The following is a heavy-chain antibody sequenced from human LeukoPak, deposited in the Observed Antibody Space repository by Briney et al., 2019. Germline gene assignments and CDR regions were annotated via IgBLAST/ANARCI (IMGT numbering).Heavy chain of an antibody. CDR2: IWYDGSNK. CDR1: GFNFRNYG. V-gene: IGHV3-33*08. J-gene: IGHJ6*02. CDR3: ARDRDGDYGMDV. Sequence: GGSLRLSCAASGFNFRNYGMHWVRQAPGKGLEWVAVIWYDGSNKYYADSVKGRFTISRDNSKNTLYLQMNSLRAEDTAVYYCARDRDGDYGMDVWGQGTTVTVSS. D-gene: IGHD4-17*01.